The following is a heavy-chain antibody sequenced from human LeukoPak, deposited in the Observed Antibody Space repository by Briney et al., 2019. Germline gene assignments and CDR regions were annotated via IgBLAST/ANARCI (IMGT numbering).Heavy chain of an antibody. CDR1: GFTFDDYA. J-gene: IGHJ4*02. CDR3: AKDIAAAAPYYFDY. Sequence: GGSLRLSCAASGFTFDDYAMHWVRQAPGKGLEWVSLISWDGGSTYYADSVKGRFTISRDNSKNSLYLQMNSLRAEDTALYYCAKDIAAAAPYYFDYWGQGTLVTVSS. V-gene: IGHV3-43D*03. CDR2: ISWDGGST. D-gene: IGHD6-13*01.